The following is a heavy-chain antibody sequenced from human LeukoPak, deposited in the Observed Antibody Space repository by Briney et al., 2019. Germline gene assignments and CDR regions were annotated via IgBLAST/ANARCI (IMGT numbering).Heavy chain of an antibody. V-gene: IGHV4-34*01. CDR2: INHSGST. D-gene: IGHD3-22*01. CDR1: GGSFSGYY. Sequence: SETLSLTCAVYGGSFSGYYWSWIRHPPGKGLEWIGEINHSGSTNYNPSLKSRVTISVDTSKNQFSLKLSSVTAADTAVYYCARGSSDSSGYYLHHWGQGTLVTVSS. J-gene: IGHJ1*01. CDR3: ARGSSDSSGYYLHH.